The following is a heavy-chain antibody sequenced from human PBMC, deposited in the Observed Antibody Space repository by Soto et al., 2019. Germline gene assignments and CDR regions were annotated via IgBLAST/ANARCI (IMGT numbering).Heavy chain of an antibody. D-gene: IGHD3-10*01. CDR2: TYSGGDT. Sequence: EVRLVESGGGLVQPGGSLRLSCAASGVTVGNNYMSWVRQAPGKGLDWVSVTYSGGDTRYAASVKGRFTMSRDSTKNKVYLQMASLTAEATAVYFCARNVPVTAFGYWGQGSLVTVSS. CDR3: ARNVPVTAFGY. CDR1: GVTVGNNY. V-gene: IGHV3-66*01. J-gene: IGHJ4*02.